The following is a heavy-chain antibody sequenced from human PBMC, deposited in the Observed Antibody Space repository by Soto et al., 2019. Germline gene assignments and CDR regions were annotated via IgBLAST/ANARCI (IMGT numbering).Heavy chain of an antibody. CDR1: GGSISSYY. Sequence: ASETLSLTCTVSGGSISSYYWSWIRQPPGKGLEWIGYIYYSGSTNYNPSLKSRVTISVDTSKNQFSLKLSSVTAADTAVYYCARVYYDSSGQKEFDIWGQGTMVTVSS. V-gene: IGHV4-59*01. D-gene: IGHD3-22*01. CDR2: IYYSGST. CDR3: ARVYYDSSGQKEFDI. J-gene: IGHJ3*02.